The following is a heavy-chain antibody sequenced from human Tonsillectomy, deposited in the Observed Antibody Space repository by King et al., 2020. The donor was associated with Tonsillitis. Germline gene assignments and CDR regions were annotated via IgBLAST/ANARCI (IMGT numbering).Heavy chain of an antibody. D-gene: IGHD3-3*01. V-gene: IGHV4-34*01. CDR3: ARRYYDFWSGYDWYFDL. CDR2: INHSGST. J-gene: IGHJ2*01. CDR1: GGSFSGYY. Sequence: VQLQQWGAGLLKPSETLSLTCAVYGGSFSGYYWSWIRQPPGKVLEWIGEINHSGSTNYTPSLKSRVTISVATSKNQFSLKLSSVTAADTAVYYCARRYYDFWSGYDWYFDLWGRGTLVTVSS.